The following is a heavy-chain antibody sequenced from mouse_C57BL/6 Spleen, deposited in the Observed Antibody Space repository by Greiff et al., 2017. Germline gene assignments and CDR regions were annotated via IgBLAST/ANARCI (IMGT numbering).Heavy chain of an antibody. V-gene: IGHV14-3*01. Sequence: VQLQQSVAELVRPGASVKLSCTASGFNIKNTYMHWVKQRPEQGLEWIGRIDPANGNTKYAPKFQGKATITADTSSNTAYLQLSSLTSEDTAIYSCDRRIPYDGYAMDYWGQGTSVTVSS. CDR2: IDPANGNT. CDR1: GFNIKNTY. J-gene: IGHJ4*01. CDR3: DRRIPYDGYAMDY. D-gene: IGHD2-3*01.